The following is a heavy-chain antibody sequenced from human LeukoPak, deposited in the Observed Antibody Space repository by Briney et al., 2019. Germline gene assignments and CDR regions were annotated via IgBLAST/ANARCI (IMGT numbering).Heavy chain of an antibody. D-gene: IGHD2-2*01. CDR1: GYTFTSYD. Sequence: ASVKVSCKASGYTFTSYDINWVRQATGQGLEWMGWISAYNGNTNYAQKLQGRVTMTTDTSTSTAYMELRSLRSDDTAVYYCARVGADQDAFDIWGQGTMVTVSS. V-gene: IGHV1-18*01. CDR3: ARVGADQDAFDI. J-gene: IGHJ3*02. CDR2: ISAYNGNT.